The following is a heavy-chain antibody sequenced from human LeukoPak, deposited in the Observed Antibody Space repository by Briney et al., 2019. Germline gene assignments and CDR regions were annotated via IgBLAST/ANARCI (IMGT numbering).Heavy chain of an antibody. J-gene: IGHJ4*02. CDR2: ISYSGST. Sequence: PSETLSLTCTVSGGSTTAYYWIWIRQPPGKRLEWIGYISYSGSTNYNPSLESRVTISLDTSRNQFSLKVNSVTAADTAVYYCARGGDDPANWRYYIDYWGQGTLVTVSS. V-gene: IGHV4-59*01. D-gene: IGHD1-1*01. CDR1: GGSTTAYY. CDR3: ARGGDDPANWRYYIDY.